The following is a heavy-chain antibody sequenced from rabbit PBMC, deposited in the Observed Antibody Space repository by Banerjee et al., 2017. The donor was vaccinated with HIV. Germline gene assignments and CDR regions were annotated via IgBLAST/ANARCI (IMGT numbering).Heavy chain of an antibody. Sequence: QEQLEESGGDLVKPEGSLTLTCTASGFSFSSTYWICWVRQAPGKGPEWIACIDAGSTGNTYYVSWVNGRFTISKTSSTTVTLQMTSLTAADTATYFCARVDASSSGYPFVYFNLWGPGTLVTVS. CDR3: ARVDASSSGYPFVYFNL. CDR2: IDAGSTGNT. J-gene: IGHJ4*01. V-gene: IGHV1S45*01. D-gene: IGHD1-1*01. CDR1: GFSFSSTYW.